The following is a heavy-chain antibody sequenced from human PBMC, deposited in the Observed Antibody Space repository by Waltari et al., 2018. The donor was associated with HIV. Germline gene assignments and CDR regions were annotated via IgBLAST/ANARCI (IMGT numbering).Heavy chain of an antibody. Sequence: QVQLQESGPGLVKPSETLSLTCTVSGASISNYYWSWIRPPPGKGLEWLGYIYYSGSTNYNPSLKMRVTISVHTSKNQFSLNLSSVTAADTAVYYCARQTQAYGSGSYSPDNWFDPWGQGTLVTVSS. D-gene: IGHD3-10*01. V-gene: IGHV4-59*01. CDR2: IYYSGST. CDR3: ARQTQAYGSGSYSPDNWFDP. CDR1: GASISNYY. J-gene: IGHJ5*02.